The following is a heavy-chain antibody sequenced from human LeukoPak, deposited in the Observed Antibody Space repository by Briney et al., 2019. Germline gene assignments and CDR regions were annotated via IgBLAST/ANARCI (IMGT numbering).Heavy chain of an antibody. CDR3: AKDLGVAARPSYHY. J-gene: IGHJ4*02. CDR2: ISSSSSTI. V-gene: IGHV3-48*01. D-gene: IGHD6-6*01. CDR1: GFTFSSYT. Sequence: GGSLRLSCAASGFTFSSYTMNWVRQAPGKGLEWVSYISSSSSTIYYADSVRGRFTISRDNSKNTLYLQMNSLRPEDTAVYFCAKDLGVAARPSYHYWGQGTLVTVSS.